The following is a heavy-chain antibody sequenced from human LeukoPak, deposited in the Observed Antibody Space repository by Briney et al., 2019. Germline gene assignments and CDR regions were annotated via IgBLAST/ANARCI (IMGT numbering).Heavy chain of an antibody. Sequence: SETLSLTCTVSGGSISSHYWSWIRQPPGKGLEWIGYIYYSGSTSYNPSLKSRVTISVDTSKNQFSLKLSSVTAADTAVYYCAGHYDFWSGYYNYWGQGTLVTVSS. CDR3: AGHYDFWSGYYNY. CDR2: IYYSGST. V-gene: IGHV4-59*11. CDR1: GGSISSHY. D-gene: IGHD3-3*01. J-gene: IGHJ4*02.